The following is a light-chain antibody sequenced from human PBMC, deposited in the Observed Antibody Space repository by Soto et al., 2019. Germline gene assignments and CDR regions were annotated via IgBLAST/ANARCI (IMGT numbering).Light chain of an antibody. CDR1: SSDIGAGYD. CDR2: GNT. V-gene: IGLV1-40*01. Sequence: QPVLTQPPSVSGAPGQRVTISCTGSSSDIGAGYDVHWYQQLPGTAPKLLISGNTNRPSGVPDRFSGSKSGTSASLAITGLQAEDEADYYCQSYDSSLSTYVFGTGTKVTVL. J-gene: IGLJ1*01. CDR3: QSYDSSLSTYV.